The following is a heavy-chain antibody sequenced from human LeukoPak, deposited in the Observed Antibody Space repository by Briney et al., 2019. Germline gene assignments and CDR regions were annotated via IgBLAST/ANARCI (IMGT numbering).Heavy chain of an antibody. CDR1: GYTFTGYF. CDR3: AREGGANAIDY. J-gene: IGHJ4*02. V-gene: IGHV1-46*01. CDR2: INPSGGST. D-gene: IGHD4/OR15-4a*01. Sequence: GASVKVSCKASGYTFTGYFIHWVRQAPGQGLEWMGIINPSGGSTSYAQKFQGRVTMTRDTSTSTVYMELSSLRSEDTAVYYCAREGGANAIDYWGQGTLVTVSS.